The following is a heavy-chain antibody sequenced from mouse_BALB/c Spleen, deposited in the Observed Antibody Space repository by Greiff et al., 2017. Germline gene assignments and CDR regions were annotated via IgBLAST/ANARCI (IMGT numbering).Heavy chain of an antibody. D-gene: IGHD4-1*01. CDR2: ISNGGGST. Sequence: DVQLVESGGGLVQPGGSLKLSCAASGFTFSSYTMSWVRQTPEKRLEWVAYISNGGGSTYYPDTVKGRFTISRDNAKNTLYLQMSSLKSEDTAMYYCARHTGTRAMDYWGQGTSVTVSS. V-gene: IGHV5-12-2*01. J-gene: IGHJ4*01. CDR3: ARHTGTRAMDY. CDR1: GFTFSSYT.